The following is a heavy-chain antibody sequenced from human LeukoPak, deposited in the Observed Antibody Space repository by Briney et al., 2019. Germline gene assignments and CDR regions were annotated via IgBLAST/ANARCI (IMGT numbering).Heavy chain of an antibody. J-gene: IGHJ3*02. Sequence: GASVKVSCKASGYTFTGYYMHWVRQAPGQGLKWMGWINPNSGGTNYAQKFQGRVTMTRDTSISTAYMELSRLRSDDTAVYYCARERQLRYFALEKAFDIWGQGTMVTVSS. CDR3: ARERQLRYFALEKAFDI. D-gene: IGHD3-9*01. CDR2: INPNSGGT. CDR1: GYTFTGYY. V-gene: IGHV1-2*02.